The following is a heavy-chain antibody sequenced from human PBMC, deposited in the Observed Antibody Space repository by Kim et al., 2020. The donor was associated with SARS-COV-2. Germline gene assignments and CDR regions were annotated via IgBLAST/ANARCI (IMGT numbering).Heavy chain of an antibody. D-gene: IGHD3-10*01. CDR3: ARGGLIPSGGLFDAFDI. J-gene: IGHJ3*02. V-gene: IGHV1-18*01. CDR1: GYTFTSYG. Sequence: ASVKVSCKASGYTFTSYGISWVRQAPGQGLEWMGWISAYNGDTNYAQKLQGRVTMTTDTSTSTAYMELRSLRSDDTAVYYCARGGLIPSGGLFDAFDIWGQGTMVTVSS. CDR2: ISAYNGDT.